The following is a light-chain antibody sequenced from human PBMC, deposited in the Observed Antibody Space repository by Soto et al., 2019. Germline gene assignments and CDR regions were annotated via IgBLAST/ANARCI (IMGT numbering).Light chain of an antibody. CDR1: SSNIGAGYD. Sequence: HSVLTQPRSESGAPGQRVTISCTGSSSNIGAGYDVHWYQQLPGTAPKLLIYGNSNRPSGVPDRFSGSKSGTSASLAITGLQAEDEADYYCQSYDSSLRVYVFGTGTKAPS. CDR2: GNS. J-gene: IGLJ1*01. V-gene: IGLV1-40*01. CDR3: QSYDSSLRVYV.